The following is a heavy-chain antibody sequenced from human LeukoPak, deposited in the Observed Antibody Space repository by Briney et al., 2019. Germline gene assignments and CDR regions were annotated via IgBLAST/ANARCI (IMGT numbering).Heavy chain of an antibody. V-gene: IGHV4-30-4*01. J-gene: IGHJ6*02. D-gene: IGHD1-1*01. CDR2: IYYSGST. Sequence: SETLSLTCTVSGGSISSGDYYWSWIRQPPGKGLEWIGYIYYSGSTYYNPSLKSRVTISVDTSKNLFSLKLSSVTAADTAVYYCARNTNYYYYGMDVWGQGTTVTVSS. CDR1: GGSISSGDYY. CDR3: ARNTNYYYYGMDV.